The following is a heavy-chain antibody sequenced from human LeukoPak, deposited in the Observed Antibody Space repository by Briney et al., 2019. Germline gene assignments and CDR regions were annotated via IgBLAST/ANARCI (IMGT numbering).Heavy chain of an antibody. CDR2: TSGSGGAT. CDR3: AKTQIMTAITATNFDF. J-gene: IGHJ4*02. D-gene: IGHD2-21*02. Sequence: GGSLRLSCAASGFTLSNYAMSWVCQAPGKGLEWVSGTSGSGGATYYADSVKGRFTTSRDNSKNTLYLQMSSLRAEDTAVYYCAKTQIMTAITATNFDFWGQGTLVTVSS. V-gene: IGHV3-23*01. CDR1: GFTLSNYA.